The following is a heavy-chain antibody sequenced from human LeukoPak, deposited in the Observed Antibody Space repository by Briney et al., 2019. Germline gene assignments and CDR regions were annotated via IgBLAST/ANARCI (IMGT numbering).Heavy chain of an antibody. CDR2: IRYDGSNK. D-gene: IGHD1-26*01. J-gene: IGHJ4*02. V-gene: IGHV3-30*02. CDR3: ANCEHEEWELLSFDY. CDR1: GFTFSSCG. Sequence: GGSLRLSCAASGFTFSSCGMHSVRQAPGKGLEWVAFIRYDGSNKYYVDSVKGRFTISRDNSKNTLYLQMNSLRAEDTAVYYCANCEHEEWELLSFDYWGQGTLVTVSS.